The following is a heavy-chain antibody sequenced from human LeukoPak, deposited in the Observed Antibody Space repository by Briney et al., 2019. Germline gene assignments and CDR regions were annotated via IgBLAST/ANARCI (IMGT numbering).Heavy chain of an antibody. CDR2: ISGSGGST. D-gene: IGHD6-19*01. V-gene: IGHV3-23*01. Sequence: GGSLRLSCAASGLTFNSYAMSWVRQAPGKGLEWVSAISGSGGSTFYADSVKGRFTISRDNSKNTLYLQMNSLRGEDTAVYYCSKETGSGWTIFDYWGQGTLVTVSS. CDR1: GLTFNSYA. CDR3: SKETGSGWTIFDY. J-gene: IGHJ4*02.